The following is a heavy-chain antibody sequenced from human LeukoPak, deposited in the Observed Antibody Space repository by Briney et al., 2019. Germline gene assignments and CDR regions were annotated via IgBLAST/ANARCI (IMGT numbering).Heavy chain of an antibody. J-gene: IGHJ4*02. CDR2: IKSKTDGGTT. CDR1: GFTFSNAW. V-gene: IGHV3-15*01. D-gene: IGHD4-17*01. CDR3: TTSTQYGDYPDY. Sequence: GGSLRLSCAASGFTFSNAWMSWVRQAPGKGLEWVGRIKSKTDGGTTDYAAPVKGRFTISRDDSKNTLYLQMNSLKTEDTAVYYSTTSTQYGDYPDYWGQGTLVTVSS.